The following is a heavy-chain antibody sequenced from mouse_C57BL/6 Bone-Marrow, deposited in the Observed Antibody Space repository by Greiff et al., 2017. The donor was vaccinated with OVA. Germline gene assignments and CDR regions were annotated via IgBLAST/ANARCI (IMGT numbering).Heavy chain of an antibody. V-gene: IGHV1-26*01. Sequence: VQLQQPGAELVMPGASVKISCKASGYTFTDYYMNWVKQSHGKSLEWIGDINPNNGGTSYNQKFKGKATLTVDKSSSTAYMELRSLTSEDSAVYYCAGATAPGAMDYWGQGTSVTVSS. J-gene: IGHJ4*01. CDR3: AGATAPGAMDY. CDR1: GYTFTDYY. D-gene: IGHD3-1*01. CDR2: INPNNGGT.